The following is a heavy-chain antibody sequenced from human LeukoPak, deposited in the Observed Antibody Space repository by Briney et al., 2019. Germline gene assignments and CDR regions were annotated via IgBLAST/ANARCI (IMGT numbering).Heavy chain of an antibody. J-gene: IGHJ5*02. CDR1: GFTFSSYA. V-gene: IGHV3-21*01. D-gene: IGHD3-10*01. CDR2: ISSSSSYI. Sequence: GGSLRLSCAASGFTFSSYAMNWVRQAPVKGLEWVSSISSSSSYIYYADSVKGRFTISRDNAKNSLYLQMNSLRAEDTAVYYCATFGGIMFDPWGQGTLVTVSS. CDR3: ATFGGIMFDP.